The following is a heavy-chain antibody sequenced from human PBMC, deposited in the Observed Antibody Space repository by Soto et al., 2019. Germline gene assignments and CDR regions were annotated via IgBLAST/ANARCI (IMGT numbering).Heavy chain of an antibody. CDR3: ARTTLSAEAYDM. J-gene: IGHJ3*02. V-gene: IGHV3-7*05. CDR2: IKQDGSQK. D-gene: IGHD1-1*01. CDR1: TVTISSYW. Sequence: GPMRHSWGAATVTISSYWRGRVRQAPGKGLEWVANIKQDGSQKWYGDSVKGRFTISRDNTNNSLYLQLRSLRSDDTAVYYCARTTLSAEAYDMWGQGTMVT.